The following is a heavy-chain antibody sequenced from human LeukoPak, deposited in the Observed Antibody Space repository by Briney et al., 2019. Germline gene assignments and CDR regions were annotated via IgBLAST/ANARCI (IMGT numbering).Heavy chain of an antibody. V-gene: IGHV3-23*01. CDR1: GFTFSSYA. J-gene: IGHJ4*02. D-gene: IGHD6-19*01. CDR3: ARYRSGGWYYFDH. CDR2: ISGSGGST. Sequence: GGSLRLSCAASGFTFSSYAMSWVRQAPGKGLEWVSAISGSGGSTYYADSVKGRFTISRDNSKNTLYLQMNSLRAEDTAVYYCARYRSGGWYYFDHWGQGTLVTVSS.